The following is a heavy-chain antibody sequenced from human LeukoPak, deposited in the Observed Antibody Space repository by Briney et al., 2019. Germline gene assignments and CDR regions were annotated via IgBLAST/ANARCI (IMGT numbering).Heavy chain of an antibody. D-gene: IGHD6-13*01. CDR1: GGSFSGYY. J-gene: IGHJ4*02. Sequence: PSETLSLTCAVYGGSFSGYYWSWIRQPPGKGLEWIGEINHSGSTNYNPSLKSRVTISVDTSKNQFSLKLSSVTAADTAVYYCARGEQLPTDFGYWGQGTLVTVSS. V-gene: IGHV4-34*01. CDR2: INHSGST. CDR3: ARGEQLPTDFGY.